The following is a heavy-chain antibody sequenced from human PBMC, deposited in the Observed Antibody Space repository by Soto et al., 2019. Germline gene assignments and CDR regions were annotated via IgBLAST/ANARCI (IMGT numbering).Heavy chain of an antibody. V-gene: IGHV1-69*06. D-gene: IGHD6-25*01. CDR2: IIPLLKTV. CDR1: GGTFASYS. CDR3: ARDPVVLFGYMDV. J-gene: IGHJ6*02. Sequence: QEELVQSGAEVKKPGSSVNVSCKASGGTFASYSITWVRQAPGQRLEWMGEIIPLLKTVNYAQKFQGRVTITGDRATSTVYMALSRLRSDDTAVYYWARDPVVLFGYMDVWGHGTTVTVS.